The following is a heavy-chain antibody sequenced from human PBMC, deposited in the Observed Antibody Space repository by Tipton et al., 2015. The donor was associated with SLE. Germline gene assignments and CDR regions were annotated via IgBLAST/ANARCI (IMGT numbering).Heavy chain of an antibody. CDR2: INSDGSST. D-gene: IGHD5-12*01. CDR3: ARPILYSGYDA. Sequence: SLRLSCAASGFTFRRYWMHWVRQAPGKGLVWVSRINSDGSSTRYADSVKGRFTISRDNAKNTLYLQMNSLRAEDTAVYYCARPILYSGYDAWGQGTLVTVSS. J-gene: IGHJ5*02. CDR1: GFTFRRYW. V-gene: IGHV3-74*01.